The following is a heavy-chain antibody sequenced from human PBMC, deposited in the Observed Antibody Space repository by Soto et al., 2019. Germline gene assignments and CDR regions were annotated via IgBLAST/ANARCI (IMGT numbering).Heavy chain of an antibody. Sequence: QVQLVQSGAEVREPGASVKVSCKASGYSFTSLDINWVRQTAGQGLEWMGWMQPSTGRTGYAQKFQGRVPMTRDTSINTAYMELPTLTSDDTAFYYCARGVSEGVDYWGQGTVVTVSS. V-gene: IGHV1-8*01. D-gene: IGHD1-26*01. CDR2: MQPSTGRT. J-gene: IGHJ4*02. CDR1: GYSFTSLD. CDR3: ARGVSEGVDY.